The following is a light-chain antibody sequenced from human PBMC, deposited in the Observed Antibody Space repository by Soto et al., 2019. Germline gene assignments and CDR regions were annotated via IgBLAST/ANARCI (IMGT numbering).Light chain of an antibody. V-gene: IGKV3-15*01. Sequence: IVMTQSPAILSVSPGDRATLSCRAGQSVSNNLAWYQQKPGQTPRLVIYGASNRATGVPARFSGSGSGTDFTLTISSLQSEDFAVYYCQHYNSYSEAFGQGTKVDIK. CDR1: QSVSNN. J-gene: IGKJ1*01. CDR2: GAS. CDR3: QHYNSYSEA.